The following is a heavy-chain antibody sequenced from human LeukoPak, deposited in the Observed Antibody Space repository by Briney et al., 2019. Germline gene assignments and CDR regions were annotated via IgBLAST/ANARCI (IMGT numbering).Heavy chain of an antibody. Sequence: GGSLRLSCAASGFTFSSYAMGWVRQAPGKGLEWVSGISGSGDSTYYADSVKGRFTISRDNSKNTMYLQMNSLRAEDTAMYYCARAPMSYDSSGFGGAFDIWGQGTMVTVSS. V-gene: IGHV3-23*01. CDR1: GFTFSSYA. CDR3: ARAPMSYDSSGFGGAFDI. D-gene: IGHD3-22*01. CDR2: ISGSGDST. J-gene: IGHJ3*02.